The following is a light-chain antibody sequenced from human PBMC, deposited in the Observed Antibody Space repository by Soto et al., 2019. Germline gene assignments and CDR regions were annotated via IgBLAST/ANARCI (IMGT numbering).Light chain of an antibody. CDR1: QSVSNNY. V-gene: IGKV3-20*01. J-gene: IGKJ1*01. CDR2: GAS. Sequence: NGWTQSPGTLSSSPRERATLSCRASQSVSNNYLAWYQQKPGQAPRLLIYGASNRATGIPDRFSGSGSGTDFTLTISRLEPEDFAVYYCQQYGSSGTFGQGTKVDI. CDR3: QQYGSSGT.